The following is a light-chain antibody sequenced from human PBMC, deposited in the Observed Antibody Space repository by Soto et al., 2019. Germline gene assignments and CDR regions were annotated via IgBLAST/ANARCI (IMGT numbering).Light chain of an antibody. CDR2: DVS. CDR1: SSDVGGYNY. J-gene: IGLJ1*01. CDR3: SSYTTSNTRQIV. V-gene: IGLV2-14*03. Sequence: CALTQPASVSGSPGQSITISCTGTSSDVGGYNYVSWYQHHPGKAPKLMIYDVSNRPSGVSNRFSGSKSGNTASLTISGLRPEDEADYYCSSYTTSNTRQIVLGTGTKVTVL.